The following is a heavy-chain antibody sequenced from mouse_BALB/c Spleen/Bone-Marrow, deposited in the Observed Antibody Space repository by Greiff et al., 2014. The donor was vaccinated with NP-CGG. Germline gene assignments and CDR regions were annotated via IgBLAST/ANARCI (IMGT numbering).Heavy chain of an antibody. CDR2: IDPANGNT. CDR1: GFNIKDTY. CDR3: ARREYYAMDY. J-gene: IGHJ4*01. V-gene: IGHV14-3*02. Sequence: DVKLVASGAELVKPGASVKLSCTASGFNIKDTYMHWVKQRPEQGLEWIGRIDPANGNTKYDPKFQGKATITADTSSNTAYLQLSSLTSEDTAVYYCARREYYAMDYWGQGTSVTVSS.